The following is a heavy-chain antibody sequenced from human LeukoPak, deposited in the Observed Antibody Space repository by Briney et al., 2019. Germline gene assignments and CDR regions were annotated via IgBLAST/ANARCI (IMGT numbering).Heavy chain of an antibody. CDR3: ARGRDYGDYQDAFDI. CDR2: IIPIFGTA. V-gene: IGHV1-69*05. J-gene: IGHJ3*02. Sequence: SVKASCKASGGTFSSYAISWVRQAPGQGLEWMGGIIPIFGTANYAQKFQGRVTMTRDMSTSTVYMELSSLRSEDTAVYYCARGRDYGDYQDAFDIWGQGTMVTVSS. CDR1: GGTFSSYA. D-gene: IGHD4-17*01.